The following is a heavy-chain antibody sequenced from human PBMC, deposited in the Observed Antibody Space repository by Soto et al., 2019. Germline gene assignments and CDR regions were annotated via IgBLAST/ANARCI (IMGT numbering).Heavy chain of an antibody. CDR3: ASRTRTTDAFDI. Sequence: PGESLKISCQGSGYSFASYWIGWVRQMPGKDLEWMGIIYPGDSDTRYSPSFQGQVTISGDKSISTAYLQWSSLKASDTAMYFCASRTRTTDAFDIWGQGTMVTVSS. D-gene: IGHD1-1*01. CDR2: IYPGDSDT. J-gene: IGHJ3*02. V-gene: IGHV5-51*01. CDR1: GYSFASYW.